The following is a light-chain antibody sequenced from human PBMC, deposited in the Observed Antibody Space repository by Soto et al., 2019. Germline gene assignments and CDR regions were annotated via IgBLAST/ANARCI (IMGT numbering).Light chain of an antibody. J-gene: IGKJ1*01. V-gene: IGKV3-20*01. Sequence: EIVLTQSPGTLSLSPGERATLSCRASQSVNSNYLAWYQQKPGQSPRVLIYGASSRATGIPDRFSGSGSGTDFPLTISRLEPEDFAVYYCQQYDNSFRTFGQGTKVEIK. CDR2: GAS. CDR3: QQYDNSFRT. CDR1: QSVNSNY.